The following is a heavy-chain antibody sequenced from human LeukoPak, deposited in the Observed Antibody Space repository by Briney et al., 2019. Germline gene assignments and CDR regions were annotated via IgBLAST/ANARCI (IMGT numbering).Heavy chain of an antibody. CDR2: ISGSGGST. V-gene: IGHV3-23*01. CDR1: GFTLSSYW. D-gene: IGHD1-1*01. CDR3: AKGIYTTGY. Sequence: GGSLRLSCAASGFTLSSYWMHWVRQPPGKGLEWVSAISGSGGSTYYADSVKGRFTISRDNSKNTLYLQMNSLRAEDTAVYYCAKGIYTTGYWGQGTLVTVSS. J-gene: IGHJ4*02.